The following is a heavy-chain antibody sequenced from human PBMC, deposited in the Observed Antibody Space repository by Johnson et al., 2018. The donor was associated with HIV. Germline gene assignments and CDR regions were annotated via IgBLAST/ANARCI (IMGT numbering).Heavy chain of an antibody. CDR1: GFTFSSYA. J-gene: IGHJ3*02. V-gene: IGHV3-23*04. Sequence: VQLVESGGGVVQPGRSLRLSCAASGFTFSSYAMHWVRQAPGKGLEWVSDISGSGGSTYYADSVKGRFTISRDNSKNTLYLQMNSLRGDDTAVYDCAVVTGADDAFDIWGQGTMVIVSS. CDR3: AVVTGADDAFDI. CDR2: ISGSGGST. D-gene: IGHD2-21*02.